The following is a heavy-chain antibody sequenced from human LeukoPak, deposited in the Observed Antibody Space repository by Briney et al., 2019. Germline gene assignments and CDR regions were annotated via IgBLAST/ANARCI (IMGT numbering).Heavy chain of an antibody. CDR3: ARATWGFGGVIDAYYYYGMDV. Sequence: SETLSLTCTVSGGSISSYYWSWIRQPPGKGLEWIGYIYYSGSTNYNPSLKSRVTISVDTSKNQFSLKLSSVTAADTAVYYCARATWGFGGVIDAYYYYGMDVWGQGTTVTVSS. CDR2: IYYSGST. V-gene: IGHV4-59*01. J-gene: IGHJ6*02. D-gene: IGHD3-16*02. CDR1: GGSISSYY.